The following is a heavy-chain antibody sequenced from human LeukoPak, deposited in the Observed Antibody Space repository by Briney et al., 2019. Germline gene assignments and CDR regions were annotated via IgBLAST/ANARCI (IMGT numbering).Heavy chain of an antibody. V-gene: IGHV3-21*01. Sequence: PGGSLRLSCAASGFTFSSYSMNWVRQAPGKGLELVSSISSSSSYIYYADSVKGRFTISRDNAKNSLYLQMNSLRAEDTAVYYCARQPIVVVPAAISWFDPWGQGTLVTVSS. CDR2: ISSSSSYI. CDR1: GFTFSSYS. D-gene: IGHD2-2*01. J-gene: IGHJ5*02. CDR3: ARQPIVVVPAAISWFDP.